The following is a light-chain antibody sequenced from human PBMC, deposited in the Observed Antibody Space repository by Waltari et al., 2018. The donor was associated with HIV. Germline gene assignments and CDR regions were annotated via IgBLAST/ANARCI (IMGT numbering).Light chain of an antibody. CDR3: SSYTTSSTWV. V-gene: IGLV2-18*02. CDR2: EVT. J-gene: IGLJ3*02. Sequence: QSALTQPPSVSGSLGQSVTISCTGTSSDIGAYNRVSCYQQSPGTAPKLRISEVTHRPSGVPVRFSGSKSGNTASLTISGLQADDEADYYCSSYTTSSTWVFGGGTKLTVL. CDR1: SSDIGAYNR.